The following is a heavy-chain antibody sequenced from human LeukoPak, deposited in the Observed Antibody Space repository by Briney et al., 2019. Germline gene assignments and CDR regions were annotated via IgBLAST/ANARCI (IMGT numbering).Heavy chain of an antibody. CDR1: GFTFSNAW. CDR3: AKPQKVIPIDAFDN. D-gene: IGHD3-16*02. V-gene: IGHV3-23*01. Sequence: GGSLRLSCVVSGFTFSNAWMSWIRQAPGKGLEWVSAISGSGGSTYYADSVKGRFTISRDNSKNTLYLQMNSLRAEDTAVYYCAKPQKVIPIDAFDNRGQGTMVNVPS. CDR2: ISGSGGST. J-gene: IGHJ3*02.